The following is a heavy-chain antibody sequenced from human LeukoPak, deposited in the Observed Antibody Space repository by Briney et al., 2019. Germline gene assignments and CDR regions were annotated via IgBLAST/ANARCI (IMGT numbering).Heavy chain of an antibody. V-gene: IGHV1-18*01. CDR2: VTSYNGDT. J-gene: IGHJ5*02. D-gene: IGHD3-9*01. CDR1: GYTFNNYG. CDR3: AKDWHILTGRNCFDP. Sequence: ASVKVSCKASGYTFNNYGISWVRQAPGQGLEWMGWVTSYNGDTNYAQKFHGRVTMSTDTSTSTAYMELRSLRFDDTAIYYCAKDWHILTGRNCFDPWGQGTLVTVSS.